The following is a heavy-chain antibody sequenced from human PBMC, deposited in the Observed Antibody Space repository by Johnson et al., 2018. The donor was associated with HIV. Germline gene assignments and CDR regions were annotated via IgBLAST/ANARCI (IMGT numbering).Heavy chain of an antibody. CDR3: ARVRGGTGHGAFDI. V-gene: IGHV3-20*04. J-gene: IGHJ3*02. CDR1: GFTFDDYG. CDR2: INWNGGST. Sequence: MLLVESGGGVVRPGGSLRLSCAASGFTFDDYGMSWVRQGPGKGLEWVSGINWNGGSTGYADSVKGRFTISRDNAKNTLYRQMNSLRTEDTAVYYCARVRGGTGHGAFDIWGQGTMVTVSS.